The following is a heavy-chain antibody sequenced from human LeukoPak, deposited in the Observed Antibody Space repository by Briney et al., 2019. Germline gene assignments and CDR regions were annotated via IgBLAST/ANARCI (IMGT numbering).Heavy chain of an antibody. V-gene: IGHV3-21*01. Sequence: GGSLRLSCAASGFTFSSYAMSWVRQAPGKGLGWVSSISSSSSYIYYADLVKGRFTISRDNAKNSLYLQMNSLRAEDTAVYYCAREGYSSSWYSDYWGQGTLVTVSS. CDR3: AREGYSSSWYSDY. J-gene: IGHJ4*02. CDR1: GFTFSSYA. D-gene: IGHD6-13*01. CDR2: ISSSSSYI.